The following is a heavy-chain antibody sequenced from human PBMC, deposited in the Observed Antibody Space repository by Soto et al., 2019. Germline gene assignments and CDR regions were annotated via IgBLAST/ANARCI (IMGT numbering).Heavy chain of an antibody. J-gene: IGHJ6*02. CDR1: GFTVSSNY. V-gene: IGHV3-53*01. CDR2: IYSGGNT. Sequence: PGGSLRLSCAASGFTVSSNYMSWVRQAPGKGLEWVSVIYSGGNTFYANSVKGRFTISRDNSNNTLYLQMNRLRAEVTALYFCARTEEFRPSFNSYSSDLDVWGQGTTVTVSS. D-gene: IGHD2-21*02. CDR3: ARTEEFRPSFNSYSSDLDV.